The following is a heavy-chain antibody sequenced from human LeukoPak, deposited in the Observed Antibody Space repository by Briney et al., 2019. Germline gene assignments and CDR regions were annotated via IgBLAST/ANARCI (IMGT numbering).Heavy chain of an antibody. J-gene: IGHJ4*02. CDR3: ATDHSGWWVRAVGAPLVVDY. CDR2: ISGIGGST. Sequence: GGSLRLSCAASGFTFSSYAMGWVRQAPGKGLEWVSAISGIGGSTYYADSVKGRFTISRDNSKNTLYLQMNSLRAEDTAVYYCATDHSGWWVRAVGAPLVVDYWGQGTLVTVSS. D-gene: IGHD1-26*01. V-gene: IGHV3-23*01. CDR1: GFTFSSYA.